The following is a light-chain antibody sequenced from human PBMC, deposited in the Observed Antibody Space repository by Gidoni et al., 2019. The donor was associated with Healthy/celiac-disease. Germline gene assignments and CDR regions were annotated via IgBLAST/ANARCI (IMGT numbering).Light chain of an antibody. Sequence: EIVLTQSPGTLSLSPGERATLSCRASQRVSSSYLAWYQQKPGQAPRLLIYVAASRATGIPDRFSGSGSGTDFTLTISRLEPEDFAVYYCQQYGSSPPAFGQGTKLEIK. CDR2: VAA. CDR1: QRVSSSY. J-gene: IGKJ2*01. V-gene: IGKV3-20*01. CDR3: QQYGSSPPA.